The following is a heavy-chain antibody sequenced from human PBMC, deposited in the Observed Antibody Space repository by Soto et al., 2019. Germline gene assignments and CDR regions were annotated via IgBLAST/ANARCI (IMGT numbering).Heavy chain of an antibody. CDR3: ARVTYYDILTGYPPVFRTRYYGMDV. D-gene: IGHD3-9*01. Sequence: QVQLVQSGAEVKKPGASVKVSCKASGYTFTSYDINWVRQATGQGLEWMGWMNPNSGNTGYAQKFQARVTMTRNTSISTAYMELRSLRSEDTAVYYCARVTYYDILTGYPPVFRTRYYGMDVWGQGTTVTVSS. CDR1: GYTFTSYD. J-gene: IGHJ6*02. CDR2: MNPNSGNT. V-gene: IGHV1-8*01.